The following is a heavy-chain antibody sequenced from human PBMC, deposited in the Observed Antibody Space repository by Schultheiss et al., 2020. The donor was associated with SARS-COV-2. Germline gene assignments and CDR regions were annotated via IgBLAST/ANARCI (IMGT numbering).Heavy chain of an antibody. D-gene: IGHD3-10*01. CDR3: ARVTLITMVRGVTDRTYGLDGMDV. V-gene: IGHV4-59*01. Sequence: SQTLSLTCAVYGGSFSGYYWSWIRQPPGKGLEWIGYIYYSGSTNYNPSLKSRVTISVDTSKNQFSLKLSSVTAADTALYYCARVTLITMVRGVTDRTYGLDGMDVWGQGTTVTVSS. CDR2: IYYSGST. CDR1: GGSFSGYY. J-gene: IGHJ6*02.